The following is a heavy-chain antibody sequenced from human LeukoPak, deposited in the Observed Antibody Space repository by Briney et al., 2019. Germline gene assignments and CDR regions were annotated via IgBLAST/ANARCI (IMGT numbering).Heavy chain of an antibody. CDR2: IDPNSGGT. CDR1: GYTLTGYY. V-gene: IGHV1-2*02. CDR3: AREYCSSTSCYPPDV. D-gene: IGHD2-2*01. J-gene: IGHJ6*02. Sequence: ASVKVSCKASGYTLTGYYMHWVRQAPGQGLEWMGWIDPNSGGTNYAQKFQGRVTMTRDTSISTAYMELSRLRSDDTAVYYCAREYCSSTSCYPPDVWGQGTTVTVSS.